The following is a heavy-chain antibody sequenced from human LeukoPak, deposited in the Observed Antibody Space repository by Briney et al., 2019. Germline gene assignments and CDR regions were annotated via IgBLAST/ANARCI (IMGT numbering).Heavy chain of an antibody. CDR1: GGAFSGYY. D-gene: IGHD1-26*01. J-gene: IGHJ6*03. Sequence: PSQTLSLTCAVYGGAFSGYYCSWIRQPPGNGLEWIGEINHSGSTNYNPSLKSRVTISVDTSKNQFSLKLSSVTAADTAVYYCARREWELAYYYMDVWGKGTTVTVSS. CDR2: INHSGST. CDR3: ARREWELAYYYMDV. V-gene: IGHV4-34*01.